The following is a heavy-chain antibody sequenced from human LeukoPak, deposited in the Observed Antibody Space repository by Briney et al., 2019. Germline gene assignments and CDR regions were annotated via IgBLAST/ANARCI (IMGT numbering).Heavy chain of an antibody. CDR1: GFTFSSYA. Sequence: GGSLRLSCAASGFTFSSYAMHWVRQAPGKGLEWVAVISYDGSNKYYAGSVKGRFTISRDNSKNTLYLQMNSLRAEDTAVYYCARTCPDDYDCGGAFDIWGQGTMVTVSS. D-gene: IGHD4-23*01. CDR3: ARTCPDDYDCGGAFDI. CDR2: ISYDGSNK. V-gene: IGHV3-30*04. J-gene: IGHJ3*02.